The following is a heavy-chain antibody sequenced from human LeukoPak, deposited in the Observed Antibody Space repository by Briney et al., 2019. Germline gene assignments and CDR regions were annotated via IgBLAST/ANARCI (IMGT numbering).Heavy chain of an antibody. J-gene: IGHJ4*02. CDR1: GYTFTDYY. CDR3: ARGAYHSDIFPLHF. V-gene: IGHV1-2*04. D-gene: IGHD3-9*01. CDR2: IYPNSGGP. Sequence: PSVKVSCKASGYTFTDYYIHWVRQAPGQGLEWMGLIYPNSGGPKYAQKFQGWVTISRDTSISTAYLELSRLTSDDTAVYYCARGAYHSDIFPLHFWGQGTLVTVSS.